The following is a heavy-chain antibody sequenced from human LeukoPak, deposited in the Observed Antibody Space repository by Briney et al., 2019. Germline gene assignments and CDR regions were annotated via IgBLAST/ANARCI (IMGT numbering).Heavy chain of an antibody. CDR3: AREGRSSTPGY. CDR2: ISRSGST. Sequence: NPSETLSLTCTVSGGSISGNYWTWVRQPAGKGLEWMGRISRSGSTDYNPSLKRRITMSVDTSKNQFSLKLSSVTAADTAVYYCAREGRSSTPGYWGQGVLVTVSS. J-gene: IGHJ4*02. CDR1: GGSISGNY. D-gene: IGHD2-15*01. V-gene: IGHV4-4*07.